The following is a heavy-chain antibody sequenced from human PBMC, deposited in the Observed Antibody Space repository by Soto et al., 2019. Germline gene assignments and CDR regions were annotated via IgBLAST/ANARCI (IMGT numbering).Heavy chain of an antibody. CDR3: AKDHLPTTITTPWFDP. D-gene: IGHD4-17*01. CDR2: ISSSSSTI. V-gene: IGHV3-48*01. J-gene: IGHJ5*02. Sequence: GGSLRLSCAASGFTFSSYSMNWVRQAPGKGLEWVSYISSSSSTIYYADSVKGRFTISRDNAKNSLYLQMNSLRAEDTAVYYCAKDHLPTTITTPWFDPWGQGTLVTVSS. CDR1: GFTFSSYS.